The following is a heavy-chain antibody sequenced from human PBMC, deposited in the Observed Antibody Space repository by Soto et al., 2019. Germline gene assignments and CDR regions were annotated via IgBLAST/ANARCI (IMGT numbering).Heavy chain of an antibody. V-gene: IGHV1-8*01. CDR2: LNPKSGMT. CDR3: ARPIQYYFDTSAQSAWFDP. D-gene: IGHD3-22*01. J-gene: IGHJ5*02. CDR1: GYTFTTYD. Sequence: ASVKVSCKASGYTFTTYDFNWVRQAPGQGLEWMGWLNPKSGMTGSAQKFQGRVTMTRDSSISTVYMELSSLRSEDTAVYYCARPIQYYFDTSAQSAWFDPWGQGTLVTVSS.